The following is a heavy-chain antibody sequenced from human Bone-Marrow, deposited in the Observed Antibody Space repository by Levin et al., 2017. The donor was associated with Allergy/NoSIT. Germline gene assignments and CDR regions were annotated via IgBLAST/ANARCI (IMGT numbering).Heavy chain of an antibody. V-gene: IGHV1-3*01. CDR1: GYTFTKYA. CDR3: ARDYEYCTGGSCLGY. J-gene: IGHJ4*02. CDR2: INVGNGNT. Sequence: ASVKVSCKASGYTFTKYAVHWVRQAPGQRPEWMGWINVGNGNTKYAQKLQARVTITRDTSASTAYMELSSLRSEDTAVYYCARDYEYCTGGSCLGYWGQGTLVTVSS. D-gene: IGHD2-15*01.